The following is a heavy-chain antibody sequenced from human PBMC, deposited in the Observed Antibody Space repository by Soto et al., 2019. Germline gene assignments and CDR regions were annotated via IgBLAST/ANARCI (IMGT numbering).Heavy chain of an antibody. D-gene: IGHD3-3*01. CDR1: GFTFSSYS. Sequence: GGSLRLSCAASGFTFSSYSMNWVRQAPGKGLEWVSYISSSSSTIYYADSVKGRFTISRDNAKNSLYLQMNSLRAEDTAVYYCARDRRITIFGVVITPNWFDPWGQGTLVTVSS. J-gene: IGHJ5*02. CDR3: ARDRRITIFGVVITPNWFDP. V-gene: IGHV3-48*01. CDR2: ISSSSSTI.